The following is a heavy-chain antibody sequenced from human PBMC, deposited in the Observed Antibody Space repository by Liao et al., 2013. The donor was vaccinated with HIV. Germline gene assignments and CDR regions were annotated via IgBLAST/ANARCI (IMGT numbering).Heavy chain of an antibody. CDR1: GGSFSGYY. D-gene: IGHD4-17*01. J-gene: IGHJ1*01. CDR3: TRGSRGTVTPFQH. Sequence: QVRLQQWGAGLLKPSETLSLTCTVYGGSFSGYYWSWIRQPPGKGLEWIGEINHGGSTNYNPSLKSRVVMSIDTSRNQFSLRLNSVTAADTAMYYCTRGSRGTVTPFQHWGQGTLVTVSS. V-gene: IGHV4-34*01. CDR2: INHGGST.